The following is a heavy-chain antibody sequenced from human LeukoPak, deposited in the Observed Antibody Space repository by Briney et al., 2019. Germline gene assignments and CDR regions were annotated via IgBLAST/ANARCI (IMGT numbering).Heavy chain of an antibody. CDR3: ARGLRPYYFDH. CDR1: GYSISSGYY. J-gene: IGHJ4*02. Sequence: KPSETLSLTCTVSGYSISSGYYWGWIRQPPGKGLEWIGSIYHSGSTYYNPSLKSRVTISVDTSKNQFSLKLSSVTVADTAVYYCARGLRPYYFDHWGQGTLVTVSS. CDR2: IYHSGST. D-gene: IGHD5-12*01. V-gene: IGHV4-38-2*02.